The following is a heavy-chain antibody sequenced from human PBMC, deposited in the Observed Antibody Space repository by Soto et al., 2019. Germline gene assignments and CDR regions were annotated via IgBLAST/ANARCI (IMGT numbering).Heavy chain of an antibody. CDR2: ISYDGSNK. CDR3: ARDLGNNYYNGMDG. J-gene: IGHJ6*02. V-gene: IGHV3-30-3*01. Sequence: GGSLRLSCAASRFTFSNYAIHWVRQAPGKGLAWVAVISYDGSNKYYADYVKGRFTISRDNSQNTLFLQMNSLRAEDTAVYYCARDLGNNYYNGMDGWGQGTTVTVSS. D-gene: IGHD3-16*01. CDR1: RFTFSNYA.